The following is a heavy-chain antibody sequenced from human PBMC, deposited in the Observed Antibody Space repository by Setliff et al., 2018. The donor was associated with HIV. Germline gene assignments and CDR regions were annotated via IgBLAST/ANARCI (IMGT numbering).Heavy chain of an antibody. D-gene: IGHD6-19*01. J-gene: IGHJ5*02. CDR2: IYYSGTT. CDR3: ARLNQQWLVRDSGSNWFDP. V-gene: IGHV4-39*01. CDR1: GGSISRDSFY. Sequence: SETLSLTCTVSGGSISRDSFYWGWFRQPPGEGLEWIGSIYYSGTTYYAPSLETRLTISVDTSTNRFSLKLNSVTAADTAVYYCARLNQQWLVRDSGSNWFDPWGQGILVTVSS.